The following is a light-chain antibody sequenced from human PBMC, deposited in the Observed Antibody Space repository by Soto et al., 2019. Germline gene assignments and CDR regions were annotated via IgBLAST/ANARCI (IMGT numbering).Light chain of an antibody. CDR3: QHYSSSPPEFT. J-gene: IGKJ3*01. CDR2: GAS. Sequence: EIVLTQSPGTLSLSPGERATLSCRASQSVSSSCLAWYQQRPGQAPRLLIFGASYRATGIPDRFSGSGSGTDFTLTISRLEPEDFAVYYCQHYSSSPPEFTFGPGTKVDSK. CDR1: QSVSSSC. V-gene: IGKV3-20*01.